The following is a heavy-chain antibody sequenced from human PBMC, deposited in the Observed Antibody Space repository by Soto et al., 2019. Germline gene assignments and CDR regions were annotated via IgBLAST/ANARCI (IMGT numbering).Heavy chain of an antibody. CDR2: MYNTGST. CDR1: GGSISSYY. D-gene: IGHD2-21*02. CDR3: ARDLWGYCGADCYPLDV. V-gene: IGHV4-59*01. J-gene: IGHJ6*02. Sequence: QVRLQESGPGLVKPSETLSLTCTVSGGSISSYYWSWIRQPPGKGLEWIGYMYNTGSTIYTPSLKRRVTISVDTSKNQFSLKLNSVTAADTAVYYCARDLWGYCGADCYPLDVWGQGTTVTVSS.